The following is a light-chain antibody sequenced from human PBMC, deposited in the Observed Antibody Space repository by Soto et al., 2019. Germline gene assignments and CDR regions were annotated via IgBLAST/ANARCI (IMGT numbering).Light chain of an antibody. CDR2: GAS. CDR3: QHYDSLPIT. CDR1: QSVSSSY. Sequence: EIVLTQSPATLSLSPVEIATLSCRASQSVSSSYLAWYQQKPGQPPRLLIYGASSRATGIPDRFSGSGSGTDFTLTISRLEPEDFAVFYCQHYDSLPITFGQGTRLEIK. V-gene: IGKV3-20*01. J-gene: IGKJ5*01.